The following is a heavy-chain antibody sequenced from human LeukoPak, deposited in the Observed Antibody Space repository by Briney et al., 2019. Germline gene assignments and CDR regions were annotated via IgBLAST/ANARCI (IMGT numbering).Heavy chain of an antibody. D-gene: IGHD3-9*01. CDR1: GFTFRTYI. Sequence: GGSLPVPHAACGFTFRTYILHWVRQAPGKGLEWVAVISYDGNNKYYADSVKGRFTISRDNSKNTLYLQMHSLRVDDTAVYYCARVRLAAGYYCMEVLGQGATCAASS. J-gene: IGHJ6*02. V-gene: IGHV3-30-3*01. CDR3: ARVRLAAGYYCMEV. CDR2: ISYDGNNK.